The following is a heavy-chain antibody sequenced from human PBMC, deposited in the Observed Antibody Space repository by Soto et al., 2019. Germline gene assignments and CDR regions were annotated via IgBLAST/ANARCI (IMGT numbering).Heavy chain of an antibody. CDR3: ARDRRGIVVVPAAISAFVY. D-gene: IGHD2-2*01. CDR2: INHSGST. Sequence: QVQLQQWGAGLLKPSETLSLTCAVYGGSFSGYYWSWIRQPPGKGLEWIGEINHSGSTNYNPSLKSRVTISVDTSKNQFSLKLSSVTAADTAVYYCARDRRGIVVVPAAISAFVYWGQGTLVTVSS. V-gene: IGHV4-34*01. J-gene: IGHJ4*02. CDR1: GGSFSGYY.